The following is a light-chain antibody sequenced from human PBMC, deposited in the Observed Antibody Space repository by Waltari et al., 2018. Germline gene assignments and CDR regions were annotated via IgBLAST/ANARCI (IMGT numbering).Light chain of an antibody. CDR2: KVS. Sequence: DAVLTQSPLSLPVTLGQPASISCRSSQRLVYRDGNTYLNWFQQRPGQSPRRLLYKVSDRDSGVPDRFSGSGSGTDFTLKISRVEAEDVGVYYCMQGTHWPYTFGQGTKVEIK. J-gene: IGKJ2*01. CDR3: MQGTHWPYT. CDR1: QRLVYRDGNTY. V-gene: IGKV2-30*01.